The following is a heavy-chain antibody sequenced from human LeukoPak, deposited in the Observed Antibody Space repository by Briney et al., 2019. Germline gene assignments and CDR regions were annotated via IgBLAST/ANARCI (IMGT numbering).Heavy chain of an antibody. CDR2: INANSAGT. Sequence: ASVKVSCKASGYTFTGYYMQWVGQAPGEGVEWVGRINANSAGTSYALKFQYRVTMTRDTSINTVYMELSSLRSDDTAIYYCAGDRCSGGSCQYYFDYWGQGTLVTVSS. CDR1: GYTFTGYY. V-gene: IGHV1-2*06. J-gene: IGHJ4*02. CDR3: AGDRCSGGSCQYYFDY. D-gene: IGHD2-15*01.